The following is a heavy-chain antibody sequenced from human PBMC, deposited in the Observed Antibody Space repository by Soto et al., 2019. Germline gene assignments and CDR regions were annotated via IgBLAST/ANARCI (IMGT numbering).Heavy chain of an antibody. D-gene: IGHD2-2*01. V-gene: IGHV1-69*13. CDR3: ARGLVGVVPAAIYFDY. J-gene: IGHJ4*02. Sequence: GASVKVSCKASGGTFSSYAISWVRQAPGQGLEWMGGIIPIFGTANYAQKFQGRVTITADESTSTAYMELSSLRSEDTAVYYCARGLVGVVPAAIYFDYWGQGTLVTVSS. CDR1: GGTFSSYA. CDR2: IIPIFGTA.